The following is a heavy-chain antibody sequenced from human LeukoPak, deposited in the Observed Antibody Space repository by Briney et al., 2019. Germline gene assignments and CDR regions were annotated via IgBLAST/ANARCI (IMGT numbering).Heavy chain of an antibody. V-gene: IGHV1-18*01. CDR3: ARARGEYSSSLDYYYYGMDV. CDR2: ISAFNGNT. Sequence: ASVKVSCKASGYDFINYGISWVRQAPGQGLEWMGWISAFNGNTNYAQKLQGRVTMTTDTSTRTAYMELRSLRSDDTAVYYCARARGEYSSSLDYYYYGMDVWGQGTTVTVSS. D-gene: IGHD6-13*01. J-gene: IGHJ6*02. CDR1: GYDFINYG.